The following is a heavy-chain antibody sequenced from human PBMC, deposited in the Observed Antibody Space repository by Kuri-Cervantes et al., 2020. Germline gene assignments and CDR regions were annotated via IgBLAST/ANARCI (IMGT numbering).Heavy chain of an antibody. Sequence: SLKISCAASGFTFDDYAMHWVRQAPGKGLEWVSGISWNSGSIGYADSVKGRFTISRDNAKNSLYLQMNSLRAEDTALYYCAKDGVYGSGSYYKTYFDYWGQGTLVTVSS. D-gene: IGHD3-10*01. J-gene: IGHJ4*02. CDR3: AKDGVYGSGSYYKTYFDY. V-gene: IGHV3-9*01. CDR1: GFTFDDYA. CDR2: ISWNSGSI.